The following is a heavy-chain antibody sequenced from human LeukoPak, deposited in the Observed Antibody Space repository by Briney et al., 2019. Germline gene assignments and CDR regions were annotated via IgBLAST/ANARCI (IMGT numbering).Heavy chain of an antibody. CDR2: IYYSGST. Sequence: SETLSLTCTVSSDSFRSGGYFWTWIRQHPGKGLEWIGYIYYSGSTSYNPSLTSRVTISVDTYKSQFSLKLSSVTAADTAVYYCARGRGYDLSFDFWGQGILVTVSS. J-gene: IGHJ4*02. CDR1: SDSFRSGGYF. D-gene: IGHD5-12*01. V-gene: IGHV4-31*03. CDR3: ARGRGYDLSFDF.